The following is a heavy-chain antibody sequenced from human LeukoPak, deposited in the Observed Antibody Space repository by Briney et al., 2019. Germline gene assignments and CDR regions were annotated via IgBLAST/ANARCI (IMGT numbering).Heavy chain of an antibody. CDR2: INPISGGT. V-gene: IGHV1-2*06. CDR1: GYTFTGYY. J-gene: IGHJ4*02. CDR3: ARYCSSTSCYSDY. Sequence: GASVKVSCKASGYTFTGYYMHWVRQAPGQGLEYMGRINPISGGTVYAQEFQGRVTMTRDTSITTAYMELTRLTSDDTAVYYCARYCSSTSCYSDYWGQGTLVTVSS. D-gene: IGHD2-2*01.